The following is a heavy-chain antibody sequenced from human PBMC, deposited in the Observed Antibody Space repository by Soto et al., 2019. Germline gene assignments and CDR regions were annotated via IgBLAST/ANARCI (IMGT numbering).Heavy chain of an antibody. J-gene: IGHJ6*02. CDR1: GFTFSSYA. CDR3: ARTRTGYSSSWYPPATFYYYYYGMDV. Sequence: PGGSLRLSCAASGFTFSSYAMHWVRQAPGKGLEWVAVISYDGSNKYYADSVNGRFTISRDNSKNTLYLQMNSLRAEDTAVYYCARTRTGYSSSWYPPATFYYYYYGMDVWGQGTTVTVS. V-gene: IGHV3-30-3*01. CDR2: ISYDGSNK. D-gene: IGHD6-13*01.